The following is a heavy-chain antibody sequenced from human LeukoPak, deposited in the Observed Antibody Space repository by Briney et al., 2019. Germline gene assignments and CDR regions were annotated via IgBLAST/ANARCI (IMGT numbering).Heavy chain of an antibody. Sequence: PSETLSLTCTVSGGSISSSSYYWGWIRQPPGKGLEWIGSIYYSGSTYYNPSLKSRVTISVDTSKNQFSLKLSSVTAADTAVYYCATGGSSGPYYFDYWGQGTLVTVSS. V-gene: IGHV4-39*01. CDR1: GGSISSSSYY. D-gene: IGHD6-6*01. J-gene: IGHJ4*02. CDR3: ATGGSSGPYYFDY. CDR2: IYYSGST.